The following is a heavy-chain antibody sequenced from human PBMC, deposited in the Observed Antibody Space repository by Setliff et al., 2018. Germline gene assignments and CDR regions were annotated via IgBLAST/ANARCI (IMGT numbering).Heavy chain of an antibody. CDR1: GFSISSGYY. D-gene: IGHD3-22*01. CDR2: IHHSGKA. CDR3: ARAHTWSLPNDNSGYPGWFDP. Sequence: SETLSLTCAVSGFSISSGYYWGWIRQPPGKGLEWIVNIHHSGKAYYNPSLKSRVTMSVDTSKNHVSLKLSSVTAADTAVYYCARAHTWSLPNDNSGYPGWFDPWGQGTPVTSPQ. V-gene: IGHV4-38-2*01. J-gene: IGHJ5*02.